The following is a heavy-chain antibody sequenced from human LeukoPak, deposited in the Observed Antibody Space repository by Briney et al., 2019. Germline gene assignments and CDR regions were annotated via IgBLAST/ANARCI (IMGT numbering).Heavy chain of an antibody. V-gene: IGHV3-30*18. J-gene: IGHJ4*02. D-gene: IGHD3-10*01. CDR2: ISYDGGNK. CDR3: AKVFEVRGARRPKDY. Sequence: GRSLRLSCAASGFTFSDYGMHWVRQPPGKGLEWVALISYDGGNKFYADYVRDRFTISRDNSKNTLFLQMNSLRTEDTAMYYCAKVFEVRGARRPKDYWGQGTLVIVSS. CDR1: GFTFSDYG.